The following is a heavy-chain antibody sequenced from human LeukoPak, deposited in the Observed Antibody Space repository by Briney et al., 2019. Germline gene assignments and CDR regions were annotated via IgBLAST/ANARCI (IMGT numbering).Heavy chain of an antibody. Sequence: KPSEPLSLTSTVSGASISNYYWTWIRQPAGKGLEWIGRLYIGRSTDYNPSLKSRVTMSVDTSNNQFSLKVTSVTAADTAIYYCARESRVCIGDGYHLVSWGPGTRVTVSP. D-gene: IGHD2-2*01. CDR1: GASISNYY. CDR3: ARESRVCIGDGYHLVS. CDR2: LYIGRST. V-gene: IGHV4-4*07. J-gene: IGHJ4*02.